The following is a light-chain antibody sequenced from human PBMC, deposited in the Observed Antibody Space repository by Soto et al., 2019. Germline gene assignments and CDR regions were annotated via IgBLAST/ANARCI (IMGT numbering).Light chain of an antibody. Sequence: DIQMTQSPSTLSASVGDRVTITCRASQSISSWLAWYQQKPGKAPKLLIYKASSLVSGFPSRFSGSGSGTEFILTISSLQPDDFATYYCQKYNSYSYTVGQGTKVDSK. V-gene: IGKV1-5*03. CDR3: QKYNSYSYT. CDR1: QSISSW. J-gene: IGKJ2*01. CDR2: KAS.